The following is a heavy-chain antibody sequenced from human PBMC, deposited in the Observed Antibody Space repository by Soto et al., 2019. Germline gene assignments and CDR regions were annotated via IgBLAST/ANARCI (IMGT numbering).Heavy chain of an antibody. V-gene: IGHV1-3*01. D-gene: IGHD3-3*01. CDR3: ARDRRYYDVWGGTGPRYMDV. CDR2: INAGNGNT. CDR1: GYTFTSYA. Sequence: ASVKVSCKASGYTFTSYAMHWVRQAPGQRLEWMGWINAGNGNTKYSQKFQGRVTITRDTSASTAYMELSSLRSEDTAVYYCARDRRYYDVWGGTGPRYMDVWGKGTTVTVSS. J-gene: IGHJ6*03.